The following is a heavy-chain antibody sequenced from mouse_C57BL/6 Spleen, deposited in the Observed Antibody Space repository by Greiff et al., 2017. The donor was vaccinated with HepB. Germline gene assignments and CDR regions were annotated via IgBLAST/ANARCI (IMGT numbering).Heavy chain of an antibody. J-gene: IGHJ1*03. CDR3: ERSFITTVRYFDV. D-gene: IGHD1-1*01. CDR2: IYPRSGNT. CDR1: GYTFTSYG. V-gene: IGHV1-81*01. Sequence: VQLQESGAELARPGASVKLSCKASGYTFTSYGISWVKQRTGQGLEWIGEIYPRSGNTYYNEKFKGKATLTADKSSSTAYMELRSLTSEDSAVYFCERSFITTVRYFDVWGTGTTVTVSS.